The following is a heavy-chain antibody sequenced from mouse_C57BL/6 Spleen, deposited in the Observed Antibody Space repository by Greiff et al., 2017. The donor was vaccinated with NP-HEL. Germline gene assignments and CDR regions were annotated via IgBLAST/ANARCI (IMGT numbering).Heavy chain of an antibody. CDR2: IHPNSGST. Sequence: VQLQQPGAELVKPGASVKLSCKASGYTFTSYWMHWVKQRPGQGLEWIGMIHPNSGSTNYNEKFKSKATLTVDKSSSTAYMQLSSLTSEDSAVYYCARSVYGNYVPFAYWGQGTLVTVSA. CDR3: ARSVYGNYVPFAY. J-gene: IGHJ3*01. D-gene: IGHD2-1*01. V-gene: IGHV1-64*01. CDR1: GYTFTSYW.